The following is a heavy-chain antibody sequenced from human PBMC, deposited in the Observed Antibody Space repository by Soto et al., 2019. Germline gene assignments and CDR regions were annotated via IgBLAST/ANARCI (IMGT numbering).Heavy chain of an antibody. CDR2: ISASGGST. V-gene: IGHV3-23*01. CDR3: AKDRYSSGWDAFDI. Sequence: GGSLRLSCAASGFTLSTYAMSWVRQGPGKGLEWVSAISASGGSTDYADSVKGRLTISRDNSKNTLYLQMNSLRAEDTAVYFCAKDRYSSGWDAFDIWGQGTMVTVSS. CDR1: GFTLSTYA. D-gene: IGHD6-19*01. J-gene: IGHJ3*02.